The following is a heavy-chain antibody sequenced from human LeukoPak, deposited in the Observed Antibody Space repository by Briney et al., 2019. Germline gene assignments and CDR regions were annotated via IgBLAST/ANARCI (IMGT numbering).Heavy chain of an antibody. D-gene: IGHD6-13*01. Sequence: PGGSLRLSCAASGFTFSSYAMSWVRQAPGKGLEWVSSISSSSSYIYYADPVKGRFTISRDNAKNSLYLQMNSLRAEDTAVYYCARVWPHRAANDYWGQGTLVTVSS. CDR2: ISSSSSYI. V-gene: IGHV3-21*01. J-gene: IGHJ4*02. CDR3: ARVWPHRAANDY. CDR1: GFTFSSYA.